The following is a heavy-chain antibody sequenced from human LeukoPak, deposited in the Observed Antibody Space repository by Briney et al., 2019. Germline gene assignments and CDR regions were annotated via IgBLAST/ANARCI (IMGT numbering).Heavy chain of an antibody. J-gene: IGHJ4*02. V-gene: IGHV3-23*01. CDR2: TGFRSGT. Sequence: GGSLRLSCAASGFAFSNYAMNWVRQAPGKGLEWVSATGFRSGTQYADSVKGRFTISRDDSKHTLYLQMNSLRAEDTAVYYCARDAQTTVTPLWQDYWGQGTLVTVSS. CDR1: GFAFSNYA. D-gene: IGHD4-17*01. CDR3: ARDAQTTVTPLWQDY.